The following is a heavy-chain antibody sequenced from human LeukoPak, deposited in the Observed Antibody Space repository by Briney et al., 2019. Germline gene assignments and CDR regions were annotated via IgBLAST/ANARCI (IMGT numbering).Heavy chain of an antibody. CDR3: ARDILPSGSRAFDI. V-gene: IGHV3-33*01. CDR2: ISSDGSIK. J-gene: IGHJ3*02. Sequence: GGSLRLSCAVSGFTLSDYGIHWVRQAPGKGLEWVTIISSDGSIKYADSVRGRFTVSRDSSKNTVYLQMNSLRAEDTAVYYCARDILPSGSRAFDIWGQGTMVTVSS. CDR1: GFTLSDYG. D-gene: IGHD3-10*01.